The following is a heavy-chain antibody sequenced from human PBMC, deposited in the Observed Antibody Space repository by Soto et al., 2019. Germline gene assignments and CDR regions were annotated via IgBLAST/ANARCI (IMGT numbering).Heavy chain of an antibody. CDR3: ARDAPPADY. V-gene: IGHV1-18*01. Sequence: QVQRVQSGAEVKKPGASVKVSCKASGYTFTSYGISWVRQAPGQGLEWMGWIRAYNGNTNYAQKLQGRVTMTTDTSTSTADMELRRLRSDDTAVYDCARDAPPADYWGQGTLVTVSS. CDR1: GYTFTSYG. J-gene: IGHJ4*02. CDR2: IRAYNGNT.